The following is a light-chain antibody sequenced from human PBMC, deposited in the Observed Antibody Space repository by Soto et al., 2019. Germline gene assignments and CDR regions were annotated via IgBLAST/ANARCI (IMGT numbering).Light chain of an antibody. J-gene: IGKJ4*01. V-gene: IGKV4-1*01. CDR2: WAS. CDR3: QQYYSSPNT. CDR1: QSILYSSNHENY. Sequence: DIVMTQSPDSLAVSLGERATINCKSSQSILYSSNHENYLAWYQQKPGQPPNLLIYWASTRESGVPDRFSGSGSGTDFTLTISSLQAEDVAVYYCQQYYSSPNTFGGGTKVEIK.